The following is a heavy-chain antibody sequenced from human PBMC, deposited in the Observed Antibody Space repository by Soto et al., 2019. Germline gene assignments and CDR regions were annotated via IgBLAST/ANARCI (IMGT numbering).Heavy chain of an antibody. CDR1: GYTFTSHY. Sequence: ASVKVSCKPSGYTFTSHYIHWVRQAPGQGPEWMGIINPDGGSASDAQKLQSRVTMTSDTSTSTVNMELSSLRAEDTAVNYNTKSYSSSRFYLDYWGQEPRVTVSS. CDR3: TKSYSSSRFYLDY. J-gene: IGHJ4*02. D-gene: IGHD6-13*01. CDR2: INPDGGSA. V-gene: IGHV1-46*01.